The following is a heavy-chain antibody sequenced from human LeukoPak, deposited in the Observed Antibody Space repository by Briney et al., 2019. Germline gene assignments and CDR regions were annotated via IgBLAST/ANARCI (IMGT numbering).Heavy chain of an antibody. D-gene: IGHD3-22*01. J-gene: IGHJ3*02. Sequence: GGSLRLSCAASGFTFSSYSMNWVRQAPGKGLEWVSSISSSSSYIYYADSVKGRFTISRDNAKNSLYLQMNSLRAEDTAVYYCARVGFYDTSGFRAFDIWGQGTMVTVSS. CDR1: GFTFSSYS. CDR2: ISSSSSYI. V-gene: IGHV3-21*01. CDR3: ARVGFYDTSGFRAFDI.